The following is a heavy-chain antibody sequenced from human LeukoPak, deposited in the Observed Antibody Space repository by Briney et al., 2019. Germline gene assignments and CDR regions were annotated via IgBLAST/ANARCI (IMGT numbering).Heavy chain of an antibody. CDR1: GFTFSSHG. CDR3: AKSGFGELYSFFDY. CDR2: IRYDGSNK. Sequence: PGGSLRLSCAASGFTFSSHGMHWVRQAPGKGLEWVAFIRYDGSNKYYADSVKGRFTISRDNSKNTLYLQMNSLRAEDTAVYYCAKSGFGELYSFFDYWGQGTLVTVSS. D-gene: IGHD3-10*01. J-gene: IGHJ4*02. V-gene: IGHV3-30*02.